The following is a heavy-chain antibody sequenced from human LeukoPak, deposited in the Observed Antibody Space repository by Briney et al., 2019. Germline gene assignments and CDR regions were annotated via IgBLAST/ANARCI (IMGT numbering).Heavy chain of an antibody. CDR1: GFTFSSYS. V-gene: IGHV3-21*01. Sequence: PGGSLRLSCAASGFTFSSYSMNWVRQAPGKGLEWVSSISSSSSYIYYADSVKGRFTISRDNAKNSVYLQMNSLRAEDTAVYYCAGSVEYSSSAAGDYWGQGTLVTVSS. J-gene: IGHJ4*02. CDR3: AGSVEYSSSAAGDY. D-gene: IGHD6-6*01. CDR2: ISSSSSYI.